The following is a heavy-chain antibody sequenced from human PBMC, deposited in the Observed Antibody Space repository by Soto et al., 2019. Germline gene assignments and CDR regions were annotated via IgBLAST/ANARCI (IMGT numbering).Heavy chain of an antibody. CDR3: AKDLGESSNWRRYYNYYGMDV. J-gene: IGHJ6*02. CDR1: GFTFSNYV. Sequence: EVQLLESGGGLVQPGGSLRLSCAATGFTFSNYVMSWVRQAPGKGLEWVSAISGSGGTTYYADSVKGRFTISRDNSKNTLYLQMNNLRAEDTVVHYCAKDLGESSNWRRYYNYYGMDVWGQGTTVTVSS. V-gene: IGHV3-23*01. CDR2: ISGSGGTT. D-gene: IGHD6-13*01.